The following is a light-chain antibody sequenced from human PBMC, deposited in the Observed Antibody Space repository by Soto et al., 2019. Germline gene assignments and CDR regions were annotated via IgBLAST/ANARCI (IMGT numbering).Light chain of an antibody. CDR1: SSNNGSNT. Sequence: QSVLTQPPSASGTPGQRVTISCSGSSSNNGSNTVNWYQQLPGTAPKLLIYDNNNRPSGVPDRFSGSKSGNTASLTISGLQAEDEADYYCSSYTSSSTLHYVFGTGTKVTVL. V-gene: IGLV1-44*01. J-gene: IGLJ1*01. CDR2: DNN. CDR3: SSYTSSSTLHYV.